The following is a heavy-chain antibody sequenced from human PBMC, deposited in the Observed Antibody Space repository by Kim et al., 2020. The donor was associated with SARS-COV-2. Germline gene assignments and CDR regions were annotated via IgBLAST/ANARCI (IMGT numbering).Heavy chain of an antibody. CDR3: ARGVVGADAFDI. J-gene: IGHJ3*02. Sequence: YSPSLESRVTISVDTSKNQFSLKLGSVTAAGTAVYYCARGVVGADAFDIWGQGTMVTVSS. D-gene: IGHD2-15*01. V-gene: IGHV4-39*07.